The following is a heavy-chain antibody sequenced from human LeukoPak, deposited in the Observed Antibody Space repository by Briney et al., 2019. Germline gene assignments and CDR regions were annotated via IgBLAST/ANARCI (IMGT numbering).Heavy chain of an antibody. CDR1: GFTFSSYA. CDR3: ACYGSGSYYPI. Sequence: GRSLRLSCAASGFTFSSYAMHWVRQAPGKGLEWVAVISYDGSNKYYADSVKGRFTISRDNSKNTLYLQMNSLRAEDTAVYYCACYGSGSYYPIWGQGTLVTVSS. D-gene: IGHD3-10*01. CDR2: ISYDGSNK. J-gene: IGHJ4*02. V-gene: IGHV3-30-3*01.